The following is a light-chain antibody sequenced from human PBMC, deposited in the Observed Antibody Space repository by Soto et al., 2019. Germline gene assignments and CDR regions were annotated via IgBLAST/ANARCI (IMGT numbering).Light chain of an antibody. CDR1: QDISNY. J-gene: IGKJ4*01. CDR3: HKYDNLPLT. Sequence: DIQMTQSPSSLSASVGDRVTITCQASQDISNYLNWYQQKPGKAPKLLIYDASNLETGVPSRFSGSGSGTDFTFTISSLQPEDIATYYCHKYDNLPLTFGGGTKVDIK. V-gene: IGKV1-33*01. CDR2: DAS.